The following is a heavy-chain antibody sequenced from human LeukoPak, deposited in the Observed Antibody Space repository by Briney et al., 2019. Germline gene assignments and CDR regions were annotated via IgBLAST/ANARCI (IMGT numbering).Heavy chain of an antibody. V-gene: IGHV1-2*02. CDR2: INPNSGGT. Sequence: GASVKVSCKASGYTFTAYYVYWVRQAPGQGLEWMGWINPNSGGTNYAQKFQGRVTMTRDTSISTAYMELSRLTSDDTAVYYCARVSLTAQYLLDYWGQGNLVTVSS. CDR1: GYTFTAYY. D-gene: IGHD2/OR15-2a*01. J-gene: IGHJ4*02. CDR3: ARVSLTAQYLLDY.